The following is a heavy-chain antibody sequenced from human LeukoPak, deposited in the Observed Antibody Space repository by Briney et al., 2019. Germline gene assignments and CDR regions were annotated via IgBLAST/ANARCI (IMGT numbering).Heavy chain of an antibody. V-gene: IGHV3-23*01. J-gene: IGHJ4*02. CDR3: AKDPRIVGASY. Sequence: GGSLRLSCAASGFTFSSYAMSWVRQAPGKGLEWLSAISGSGGSTYYADSVKGRFTISRDNSKNTLYLQMNSLRAEDTAVYYCAKDPRIVGASYWGQGTLVTVSS. CDR2: ISGSGGST. D-gene: IGHD1-26*01. CDR1: GFTFSSYA.